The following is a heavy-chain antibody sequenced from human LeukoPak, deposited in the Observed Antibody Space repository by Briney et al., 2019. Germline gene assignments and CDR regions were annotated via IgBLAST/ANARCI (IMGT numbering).Heavy chain of an antibody. V-gene: IGHV1-2*02. CDR1: GYTFTGYY. Sequence: ASVKVSCKASGYTFTGYYMHWVRQAPGQGLEWMGWINPNSGGTNYAQKFQGRVTMTRDTSISTAYMELSRLRSDDTAVYYCARAFRAARALTDYWGHGTLVTVSS. J-gene: IGHJ4*01. D-gene: IGHD6-6*01. CDR3: ARAFRAARALTDY. CDR2: INPNSGGT.